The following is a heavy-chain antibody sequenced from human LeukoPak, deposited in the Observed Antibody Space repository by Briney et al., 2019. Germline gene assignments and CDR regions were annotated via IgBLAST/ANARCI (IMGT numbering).Heavy chain of an antibody. V-gene: IGHV4-61*02. D-gene: IGHD3-22*01. CDR3: ARLIGHYYYYYMDV. CDR1: GGFISSGSYY. Sequence: NPSETLSLTCTVSGGFISSGSYYWSWIRQPAGKGLEWIGRIYTSGSTNYNPSLKSRVTISVDTSKNQFSLKLSSVTAADTAVYYCARLIGHYYYYYMDVWGKGTTVTVSS. CDR2: IYTSGST. J-gene: IGHJ6*03.